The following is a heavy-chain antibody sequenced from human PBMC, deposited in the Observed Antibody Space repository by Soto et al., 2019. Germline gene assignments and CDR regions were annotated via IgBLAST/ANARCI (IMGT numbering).Heavy chain of an antibody. CDR3: ARGRGYSYGLDP. Sequence: SETLSLTCTVSGGSISSYYWTWIRQPPVNGLEFIGYIYYILSTNYEPSLKSRFTISVNTSKNDVSLSLGSLTAADTSVYYCARGRGYSYGLDPWGQGTLVTVSS. V-gene: IGHV4-59*08. J-gene: IGHJ5*02. D-gene: IGHD5-18*01. CDR2: IYYILST. CDR1: GGSISSYY.